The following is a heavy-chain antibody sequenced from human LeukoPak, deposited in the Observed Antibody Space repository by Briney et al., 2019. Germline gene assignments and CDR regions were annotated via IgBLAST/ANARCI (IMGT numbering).Heavy chain of an antibody. CDR3: ARDVRYDAGVEQWRIYYFDY. CDR1: GYSITSGYY. CDR2: IYYSGST. V-gene: IGHV4-38-2*02. J-gene: IGHJ4*02. D-gene: IGHD6-19*01. Sequence: KSSETLSLTCTVSGYSITSGYYWGWIRQPPGKGLEWIGSIYYSGSTYYNPSLKSRVTISVDTSKNQFSLKLSSVTAADTAVYYCARDVRYDAGVEQWRIYYFDYWGQGTLVTVSS.